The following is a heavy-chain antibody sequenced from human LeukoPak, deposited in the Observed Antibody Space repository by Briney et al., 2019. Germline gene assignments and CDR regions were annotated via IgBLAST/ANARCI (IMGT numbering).Heavy chain of an antibody. CDR2: ISSNGGST. Sequence: TGGSLRLSCLASGFTFSSYAMHWVRQAPGKGLEYFSAISSNGGSTYYADSVKGRFTISRDNSKNTLYLQMSSLRAEDTAVYYCARIPHWYYDSKLASNWFDPWGQGTLATVSS. CDR1: GFTFSSYA. CDR3: ARIPHWYYDSKLASNWFDP. J-gene: IGHJ5*02. D-gene: IGHD3-3*01. V-gene: IGHV3-64D*06.